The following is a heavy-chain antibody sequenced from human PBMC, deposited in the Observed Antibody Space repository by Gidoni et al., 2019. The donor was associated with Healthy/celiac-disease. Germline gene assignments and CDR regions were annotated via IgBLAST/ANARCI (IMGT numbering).Heavy chain of an antibody. Sequence: EVQPVESGGGLVPHGGSLRLSCPASAVTFSSYTVGWVRQAPGKGLEWVSASSGSGGSTYYADSVKGRFTISRDNSKNTLYLQMNSLRAEDTAVYYCAKDPIRYYYDSSGYLPFDYWGQGTLVTVSS. J-gene: IGHJ4*02. D-gene: IGHD3-22*01. CDR1: AVTFSSYT. V-gene: IGHV3-23*04. CDR3: AKDPIRYYYDSSGYLPFDY. CDR2: SSGSGGST.